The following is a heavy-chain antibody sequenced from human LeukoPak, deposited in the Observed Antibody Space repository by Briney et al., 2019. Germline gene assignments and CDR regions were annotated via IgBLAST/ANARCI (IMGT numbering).Heavy chain of an antibody. D-gene: IGHD6-13*01. V-gene: IGHV3-23*01. CDR2: ISGSGGSI. CDR1: GFTFSSYA. Sequence: GGSLRLSCAASGFTFSSYAMSWVRQAPGKGLEWVSAISGSGGSIYYADSVKGRFTISRDNSKNTLYLQMNSLRAEDTAVYYCAKDRFDSSSWGSFDYWGQGTLVTVSS. J-gene: IGHJ4*02. CDR3: AKDRFDSSSWGSFDY.